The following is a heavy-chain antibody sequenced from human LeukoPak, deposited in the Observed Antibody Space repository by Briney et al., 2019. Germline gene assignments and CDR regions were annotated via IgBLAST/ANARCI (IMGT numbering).Heavy chain of an antibody. CDR3: ARGRPYSGGYHLDY. V-gene: IGHV4-39*01. D-gene: IGHD1-26*01. CDR1: GDSTSSDRYY. J-gene: IGHJ4*02. CDR2: IYYSGST. Sequence: SETLSLTCTVSGDSTSSDRYYGGWVRQPPGKGLEWIGNIYYSGSTYYNPSLKSRVTMSVDTSKNQFFLKLNSVTAPDTAVYYCARGRPYSGGYHLDYWGQGTLVTVS.